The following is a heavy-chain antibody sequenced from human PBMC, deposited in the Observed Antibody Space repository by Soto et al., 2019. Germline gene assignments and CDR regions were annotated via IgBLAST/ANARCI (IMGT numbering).Heavy chain of an antibody. CDR2: MNPNSGNT. J-gene: IGHJ4*02. CDR3: ARSSRDY. CDR1: GYTFSSYD. Sequence: GASVKVSCKASGYTFSSYDINWVRQASGQGLEWMGWMNPNSGNTGYAQKFQGRVSMTRNTSITTAYMELSGLTSDDTAVYYCARSSRDYWGQGTQVTVSS. V-gene: IGHV1-8*01.